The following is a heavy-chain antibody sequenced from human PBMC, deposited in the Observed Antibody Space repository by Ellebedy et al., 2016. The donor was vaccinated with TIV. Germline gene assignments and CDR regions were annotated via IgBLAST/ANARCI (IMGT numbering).Heavy chain of an antibody. CDR2: INQDGTEK. Sequence: GGSLRLXCAASGFTFSSFWMAWVRQAPGKGLEWVANINQDGTEKYYVGSVKGRFSVSRDNAKNTLYLQMNTLRAEDTAVYYCATAGNYRFDHWGQGALVTVSS. CDR1: GFTFSSFW. J-gene: IGHJ4*02. V-gene: IGHV3-7*01. D-gene: IGHD1-7*01. CDR3: ATAGNYRFDH.